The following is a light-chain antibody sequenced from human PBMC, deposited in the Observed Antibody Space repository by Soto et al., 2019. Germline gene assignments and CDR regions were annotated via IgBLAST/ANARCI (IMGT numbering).Light chain of an antibody. Sequence: DIQMTQSPSTLSASVGDRVTITCRASQSISGWLAWYQQKPGKAPNLLIYKASSLESGVPSRFSGSGSGTEFTLPLTSLQPDDSATYYCQQYNTLWTFGQGTKVEIK. CDR1: QSISGW. CDR2: KAS. J-gene: IGKJ1*01. CDR3: QQYNTLWT. V-gene: IGKV1-5*03.